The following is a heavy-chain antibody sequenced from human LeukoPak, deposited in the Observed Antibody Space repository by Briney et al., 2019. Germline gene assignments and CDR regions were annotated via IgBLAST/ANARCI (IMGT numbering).Heavy chain of an antibody. D-gene: IGHD3-10*01. V-gene: IGHV3-23*01. Sequence: GGSLRLSCAASGFTFSNYAMSWVRQAPGKGMEWVSAIGGSSDFAYYAEYVKGRFTISRDNSRETLYLQMNSLRAEDTAVYYCAKADRGWGVITKDWGQGALVTVSS. CDR1: GFTFSNYA. CDR2: IGGSSDFA. J-gene: IGHJ4*02. CDR3: AKADRGWGVITKD.